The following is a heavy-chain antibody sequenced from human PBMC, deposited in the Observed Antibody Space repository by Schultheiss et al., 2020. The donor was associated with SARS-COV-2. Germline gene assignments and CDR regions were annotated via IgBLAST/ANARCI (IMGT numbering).Heavy chain of an antibody. CDR2: INHSGST. Sequence: SETLSLTCAVYGGSFSGYYWSWIRQPPGKGLEWIGEINHSGSTNYNPSLKSRVTISVDTSKNQFSLKLSSVTAADTAVYYCARGLYKWNYWGQGTLVTVSS. D-gene: IGHD1-20*01. CDR1: GGSFSGYY. CDR3: ARGLYKWNY. V-gene: IGHV4-34*01. J-gene: IGHJ4*02.